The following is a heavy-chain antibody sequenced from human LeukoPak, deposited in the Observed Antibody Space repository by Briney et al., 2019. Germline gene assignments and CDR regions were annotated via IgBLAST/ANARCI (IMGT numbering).Heavy chain of an antibody. J-gene: IGHJ4*02. CDR2: INHSGST. D-gene: IGHD3-10*01. Sequence: PSETLSLTCAVYGGSFSGYYWSWIRQPPGKGLEWIGEINHSGSTNYNPSLKSRVTMSVDTSKNQFSPKVRSVTAADTAVYYCARGYGSGSYYVFWGQGTLVTVSS. V-gene: IGHV4-34*01. CDR1: GGSFSGYY. CDR3: ARGYGSGSYYVF.